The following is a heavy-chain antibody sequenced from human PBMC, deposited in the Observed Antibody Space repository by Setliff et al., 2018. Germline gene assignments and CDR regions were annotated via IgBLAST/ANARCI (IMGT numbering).Heavy chain of an antibody. D-gene: IGHD2-8*02. CDR3: AISTLSICTGGNCPNAFDV. J-gene: IGHJ3*01. V-gene: IGHV1-18*01. Sequence: PSVKVSCTASGYTFTNYGVAWVRQAPGQGLEWMGWINPYKGHTFYAHKFQDRLTMTTDTSTDTAFLDLRSLRSDDTAIYYCAISTLSICTGGNCPNAFDVWGQGTVVTVSS. CDR2: INPYKGHT. CDR1: GYTFTNYG.